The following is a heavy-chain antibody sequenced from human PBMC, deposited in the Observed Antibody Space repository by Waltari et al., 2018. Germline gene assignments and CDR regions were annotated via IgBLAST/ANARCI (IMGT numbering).Heavy chain of an antibody. D-gene: IGHD2-21*01. CDR3: ATYIVASVGTAAFDV. CDR1: GVSILSNRHY. J-gene: IGHJ3*01. CDR2: ICHSGAT. Sequence: QLQLQESGPGLVKPSETLSLTCSVSGVSILSNRHYWGWIRQPPGQGLEWFATICHSGATYSSPSLKRRVTISRDTSKNQLSLKLGSVTAADAAVYYCATYIVASVGTAAFDVWGQGTMVTVSS. V-gene: IGHV4-39*01.